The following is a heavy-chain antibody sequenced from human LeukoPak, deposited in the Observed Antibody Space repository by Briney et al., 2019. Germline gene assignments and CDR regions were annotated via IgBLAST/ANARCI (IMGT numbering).Heavy chain of an antibody. J-gene: IGHJ4*02. V-gene: IGHV1-58*01. CDR2: IVVGSGNT. CDR1: GFTFTNSA. CDR3: AVYCGGDCYHDY. Sequence: ASVKVSCKASGFTFTNSAVQWVRQARGQRLEWIGWIVVGSGNTNYAQKVQERITITRDMSTSTVYMELSSLRSEDTAIYYCAVYCGGDCYHDYWGQGTLVTVSS. D-gene: IGHD2-21*02.